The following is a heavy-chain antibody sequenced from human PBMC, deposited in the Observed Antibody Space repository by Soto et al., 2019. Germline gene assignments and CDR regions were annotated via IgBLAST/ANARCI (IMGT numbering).Heavy chain of an antibody. CDR1: GFPFSTFW. V-gene: IGHV3-7*01. CDR2: IKEDGSEK. D-gene: IGHD6-25*01. CDR3: VRDLSDYVAFDI. Sequence: PGGSLRLSCVVSGFPFSTFWMSWVRQAPGKGLEWVANIKEDGSEKYYVDSVKGRFTISRDNAKNSLYLQMNTLRAEDTAVYYFVRDLSDYVAFDIWGQGTMVPVSS. J-gene: IGHJ3*02.